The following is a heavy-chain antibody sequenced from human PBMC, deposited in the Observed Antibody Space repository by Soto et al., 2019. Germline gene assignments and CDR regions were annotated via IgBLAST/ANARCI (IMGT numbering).Heavy chain of an antibody. J-gene: IGHJ4*02. CDR3: ARGGWYVDY. CDR1: GGSMNDNY. D-gene: IGHD6-19*01. V-gene: IGHV4-59*01. Sequence: SETLSLTCTVSGGSMNDNYWSWIRQPPGKGLEYIGYIYYNGNTNYNPSLKSRVTISVDTSKNQFSLKLTSVAAADTAVYFCARGGWYVDYWGQGILVTVSS. CDR2: IYYNGNT.